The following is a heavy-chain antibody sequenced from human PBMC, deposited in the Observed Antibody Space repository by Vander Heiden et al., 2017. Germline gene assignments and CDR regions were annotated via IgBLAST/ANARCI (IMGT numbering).Heavy chain of an antibody. CDR2: INESGRT. D-gene: IGHD6-25*01. Sequence: QVQLPQWGAGLLKPSETLSLTCAVYGGSFSGYYWTWIRQPPGKWLEWIGEINESGRTNYNPSLKSRVTISGDTSKNQFSLRLTSVTAADTAVYYCARRGRLPFDYWGQGTLVTVSS. V-gene: IGHV4-34*02. CDR1: GGSFSGYY. J-gene: IGHJ4*02. CDR3: ARRGRLPFDY.